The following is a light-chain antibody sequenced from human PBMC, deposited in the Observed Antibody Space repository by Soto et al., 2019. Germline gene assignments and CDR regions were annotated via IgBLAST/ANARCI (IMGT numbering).Light chain of an antibody. V-gene: IGKV3-11*01. CDR3: QQRSCWPLT. CDR2: DAS. Sequence: EIVLTQSPATLSLSPGERAALSCRASQGVGRFLAWYQQKPGQAPRLLIYDASNRATGIPARFSGSGSETDFPLASDNLEPEYFAVYYCQQRSCWPLTFGGGTKVEIK. J-gene: IGKJ4*01. CDR1: QGVGRF.